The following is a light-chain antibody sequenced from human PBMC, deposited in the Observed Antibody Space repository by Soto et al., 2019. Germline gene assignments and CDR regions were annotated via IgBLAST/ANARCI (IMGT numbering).Light chain of an antibody. V-gene: IGLV2-8*01. CDR2: EVI. Sequence: QSALTQPPSASGSPGQPVTISCTGTSSDVGGYKFVSWYQQHPGKAPKLIIYEVIKRPSGVPDRFSGSKSGNTASLTVSGLQAEDEGDYYCSSYGGSNNLVFGGGTKLTVL. J-gene: IGLJ2*01. CDR1: SSDVGGYKF. CDR3: SSYGGSNNLV.